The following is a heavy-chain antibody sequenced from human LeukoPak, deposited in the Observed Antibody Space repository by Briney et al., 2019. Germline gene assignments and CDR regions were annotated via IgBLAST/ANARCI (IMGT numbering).Heavy chain of an antibody. J-gene: IGHJ3*02. CDR1: GYTFTGYY. D-gene: IGHD2-21*01. Sequence: ASVKVSCKASGYTFTGYYVHWVRQAPGQGLEWMGWINPNSGGTNYAQKFQGRVTMTRDTSISTAYMELSRLRFDDTAVYYCARQPYFDAFDIWGQGTMVTVSS. CDR3: ARQPYFDAFDI. CDR2: INPNSGGT. V-gene: IGHV1-2*02.